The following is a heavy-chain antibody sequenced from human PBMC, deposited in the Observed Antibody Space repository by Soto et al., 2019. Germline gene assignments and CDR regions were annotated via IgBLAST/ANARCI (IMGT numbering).Heavy chain of an antibody. CDR1: GYSFTSYW. CDR3: ARHVSYYDSSGYYRRAFDI. J-gene: IGHJ3*02. V-gene: IGHV5-10-1*01. Sequence: PGESLKISCKGSGYSFTSYWISWVRQMPGKGLEWMGRIDPSDSYTNYSPSFQGHVTISADKSISTAYLQWSSLKASDTAMYYCARHVSYYDSSGYYRRAFDIWGQGTMVTVSS. D-gene: IGHD3-22*01. CDR2: IDPSDSYT.